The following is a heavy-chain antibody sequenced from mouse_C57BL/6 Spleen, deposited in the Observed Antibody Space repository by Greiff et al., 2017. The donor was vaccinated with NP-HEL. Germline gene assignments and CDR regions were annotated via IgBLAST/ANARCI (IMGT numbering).Heavy chain of an antibody. J-gene: IGHJ1*03. D-gene: IGHD2-4*01. Sequence: VQLQQSGPELVKPGASVKISCKASGYSFTGYYMHWVKQSSEKSLEWIGEINPSTGGTSYNQKFKGKATLTVDKSSSTAYMQLKSLTSEDSAVDYCARIYYDYAWYFDVWGTGTTVTVSS. CDR2: INPSTGGT. V-gene: IGHV1-43*01. CDR3: ARIYYDYAWYFDV. CDR1: GYSFTGYY.